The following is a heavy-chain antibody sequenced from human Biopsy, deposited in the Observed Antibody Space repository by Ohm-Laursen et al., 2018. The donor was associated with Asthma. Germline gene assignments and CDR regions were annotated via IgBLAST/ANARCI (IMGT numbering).Heavy chain of an antibody. CDR1: GYTFTSYD. J-gene: IGHJ4*02. V-gene: IGHV1-8*01. Sequence: ASVKVSCKASGYTFTSYDINWVRQATGQGLEWMGWMNPNSGNTGYPQNFQGRATMTRDTSISTAYMELSSLRSEDTAVYYCTRWSLRVRDPPNDYWGQGTLVTVSS. D-gene: IGHD3-16*01. CDR2: MNPNSGNT. CDR3: TRWSLRVRDPPNDY.